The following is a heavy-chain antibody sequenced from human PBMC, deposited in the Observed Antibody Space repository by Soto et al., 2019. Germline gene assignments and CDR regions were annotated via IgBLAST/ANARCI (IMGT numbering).Heavy chain of an antibody. CDR2: IYPYDSNT. CDR3: TRDLDYNGNSESFSM. Sequence: GESLKISCKDSGYSFTSYWIAWVRQTPGKGLEWMGIIYPYDSNTRYSPSFQGQVTISADKSVSTAYLQWSSLKASDTAMYFCTRDLDYNGNSESFSMWGQGTMVTVAS. J-gene: IGHJ3*02. D-gene: IGHD4-4*01. V-gene: IGHV5-51*01. CDR1: GYSFTSYW.